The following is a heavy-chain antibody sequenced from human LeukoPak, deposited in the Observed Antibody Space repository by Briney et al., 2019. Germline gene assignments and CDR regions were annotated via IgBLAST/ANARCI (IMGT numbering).Heavy chain of an antibody. CDR2: IRYDGSNK. V-gene: IGHV3-30*02. Sequence: PGGSLRLSCAASGFTFSIYGMHWVRQAPSKGLEWVAFIRYDGSNKYYADSVKGRFTISRDNSKNTLYLQMNSLRAEDTAVYYCARDLKLDGSSGYYAFDIWGQGTMVTVSS. D-gene: IGHD3-22*01. CDR3: ARDLKLDGSSGYYAFDI. J-gene: IGHJ3*02. CDR1: GFTFSIYG.